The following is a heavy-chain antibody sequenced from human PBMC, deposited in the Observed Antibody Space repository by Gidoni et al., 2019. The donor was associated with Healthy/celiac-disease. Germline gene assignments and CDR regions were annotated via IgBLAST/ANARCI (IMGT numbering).Heavy chain of an antibody. CDR1: GFTCSSYG. Sequence: QVQLVESGGGVVQPGRSLRLSCAASGFTCSSYGMHGVRQAPGKGLEWVAVIWYDGSNKYYADSVKGRFTISRDNSKNTLYLQMNSLRAEDTAVYYCARDLMVAGTKEGFDYWGQGTLVTVSS. J-gene: IGHJ4*02. CDR3: ARDLMVAGTKEGFDY. D-gene: IGHD6-19*01. V-gene: IGHV3-33*01. CDR2: IWYDGSNK.